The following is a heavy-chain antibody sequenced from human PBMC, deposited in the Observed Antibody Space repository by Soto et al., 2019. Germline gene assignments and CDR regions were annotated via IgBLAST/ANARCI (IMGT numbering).Heavy chain of an antibody. Sequence: SGPTLVNPTQTLTLTCTFSGFSLSTSGMRVSWIRQPPGKALQWLARIDWDDDKFYTTSLRTRLTISKDTSKNQVVLTMTNMDPVDTATYYYAKTGTDGSWFDPWGQGTLVTVS. CDR3: AKTGTDGSWFDP. CDR1: GFSLSTSGMR. V-gene: IGHV2-70*04. CDR2: IDWDDDK. J-gene: IGHJ5*02. D-gene: IGHD1-1*01.